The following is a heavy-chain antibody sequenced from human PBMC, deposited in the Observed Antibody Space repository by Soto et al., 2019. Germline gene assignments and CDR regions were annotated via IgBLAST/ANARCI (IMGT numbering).Heavy chain of an antibody. CDR2: ISGSGGST. CDR1: GFTFSSYA. Sequence: GGSLRLSCAASGFTFSSYAMSWVRQAPGKGLEWVSAISGSGGSTYYADSVKGRFTISRDNAKNSLYLQINSLRAEDTAVYYSAVSNHLHYYMAVWGKGTTVPVSS. V-gene: IGHV3-23*01. J-gene: IGHJ6*03. D-gene: IGHD4-4*01. CDR3: AVSNHLHYYMAV.